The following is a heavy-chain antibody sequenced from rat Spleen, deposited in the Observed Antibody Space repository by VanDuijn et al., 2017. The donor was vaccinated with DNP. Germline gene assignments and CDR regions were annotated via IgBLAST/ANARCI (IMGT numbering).Heavy chain of an antibody. CDR3: PHSFRDDWYSDL. V-gene: IGHV5-31*01. D-gene: IGHD1-4*01. CDR2: ITTSGDDT. Sequence: EVQLVESGGDRVQPGRSLKLSCVASGFIFNKYWMTWIRQVPGKGLDWIASITTSGDDTYYPDSVKGRLTVSRINAKNTLYLQLNYLHCEHPALYHVPHSFRDDWYSDLWTPRSLVTVSP. J-gene: IGHJ1*01. CDR1: GFIFNKYW.